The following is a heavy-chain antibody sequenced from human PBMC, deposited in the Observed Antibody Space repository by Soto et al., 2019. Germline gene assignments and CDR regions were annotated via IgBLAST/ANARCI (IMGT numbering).Heavy chain of an antibody. D-gene: IGHD3-16*01. CDR3: ASGGHVDY. CDR1: GLTFSSYW. CDR2: INEGGSAT. J-gene: IGHJ4*02. V-gene: IGHV3-7*01. Sequence: PGGSLRLSCVASGLTFSSYWMTWVRQAPGKGLEWVANINEGGSATYYVDSVKGRFTISRDNAENSIFLLMNSLRVEDTAVYYCASGGHVDYCGQGTLVTVSS.